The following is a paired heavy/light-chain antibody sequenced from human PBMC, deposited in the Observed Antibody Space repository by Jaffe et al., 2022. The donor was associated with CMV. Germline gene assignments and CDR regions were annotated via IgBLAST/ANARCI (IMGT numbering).Heavy chain of an antibody. V-gene: IGHV1-2*02. J-gene: IGHJ4*02. D-gene: IGHD2-15*01. Sequence: QVQLVQSGPEVKRPGASVKVSCKASAYSFSGFYIHWVRQAPGQGLEWIGWINLHNLNRITTNYAQNFQGRVTMTTDTSITTGYMELNRLTSDDTAVYYCARDLEYSSGDIYFDRLDDWGQGTLVTVAS. CDR2: INLHNLNRITT. CDR3: ARDLEYSSGDIYFDRLDD. CDR1: AYSFSGFY.
Light chain of an antibody. CDR3: LQDYNYPRT. CDR1: QDIRND. CDR2: GAS. V-gene: IGKV1-6*01. Sequence: AIQMTQSPSSLSASVGDRVTITCRASQDIRNDLGWYQQKPGKAPKLLIYGASSLQTGVPSRFTGSGSGTDFSLTISSLQPEDFATYYCLQDYNYPRTFGQGTKVEI. J-gene: IGKJ1*01.